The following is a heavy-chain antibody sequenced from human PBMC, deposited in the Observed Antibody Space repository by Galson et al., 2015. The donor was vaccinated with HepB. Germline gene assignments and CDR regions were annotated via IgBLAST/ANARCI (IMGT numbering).Heavy chain of an antibody. Sequence: SLRLSCAASGFTFSSYAMHWVRQAPGKGLEWVAVISYDGSNKYYADSVKGRFTISRDNSKNTLYLQMNSLRAEDTAVYYCARDLAGTTKYYYYYYGMDVWGQGTTVTVSS. V-gene: IGHV3-30-3*01. CDR1: GFTFSSYA. CDR2: ISYDGSNK. D-gene: IGHD1-1*01. J-gene: IGHJ6*02. CDR3: ARDLAGTTKYYYYYYGMDV.